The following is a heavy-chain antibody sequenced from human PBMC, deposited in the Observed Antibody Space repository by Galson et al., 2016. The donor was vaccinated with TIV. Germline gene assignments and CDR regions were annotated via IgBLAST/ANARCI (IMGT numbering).Heavy chain of an antibody. CDR2: ISYSGST. CDR3: AREVAHVDSVIFNADAFDI. V-gene: IGHV4-38-2*02. D-gene: IGHD5-18*01. CDR1: GYSISSGYY. J-gene: IGHJ3*02. Sequence: ETLSLTCAVSGYSISSGYYWGWIRQSPRKGLEWIATISYSGSTYYNPSLESRAILSLDTSNDHFSLRLGSATAADTAVYYCAREVAHVDSVIFNADAFDIWGQGTMVTVSS.